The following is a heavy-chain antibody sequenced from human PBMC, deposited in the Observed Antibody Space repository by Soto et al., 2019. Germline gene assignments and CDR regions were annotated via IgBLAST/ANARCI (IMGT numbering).Heavy chain of an antibody. V-gene: IGHV3-48*02. Sequence: EVQLVDSGGGLVQPGGSRRLSCAASGFTFSSSSMLWVRQAPGKGLEWVSYISSGSSTIYYADSVKGRFTVSRDNAKNSLYLQMNSLRDEETAVYYCTRVRQLGLDSWGQGTLVTVSS. D-gene: IGHD1-1*01. J-gene: IGHJ5*01. CDR2: ISSGSSTI. CDR3: TRVRQLGLDS. CDR1: GFTFSSSS.